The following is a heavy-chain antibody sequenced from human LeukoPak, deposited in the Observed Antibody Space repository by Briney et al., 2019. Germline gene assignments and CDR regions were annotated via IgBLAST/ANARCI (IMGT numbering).Heavy chain of an antibody. CDR2: ISAYNGNT. V-gene: IGHV1-18*01. J-gene: IGHJ4*02. CDR1: GYTFTSYV. CDR3: ARDWTPYITMVRGVIVY. Sequence: ASVKVSCKASGYTFTSYVISWVRQAPGQGLEWMGWISAYNGNTNYAQKLQGRVTMTTDTSTSTAYMELRSLRSDDTAVYYCARDWTPYITMVRGVIVYWGQGTLVTVSS. D-gene: IGHD3-10*01.